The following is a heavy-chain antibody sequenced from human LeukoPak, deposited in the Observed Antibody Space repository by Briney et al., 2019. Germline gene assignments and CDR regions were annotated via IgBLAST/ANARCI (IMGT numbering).Heavy chain of an antibody. CDR1: GGAIIPFY. Sequence: SETLSLTCSVSGGAIIPFYWNWIRQPAGKGLEWIWRIYSSGSTKYNPYLKSRVTMSVDTSKNQFSLKLSSVTAADTAVYYCAKDYYDSSEGWFDPWGQGTLVTVSS. J-gene: IGHJ5*02. CDR2: IYSSGST. CDR3: AKDYYDSSEGWFDP. D-gene: IGHD3-22*01. V-gene: IGHV4-4*07.